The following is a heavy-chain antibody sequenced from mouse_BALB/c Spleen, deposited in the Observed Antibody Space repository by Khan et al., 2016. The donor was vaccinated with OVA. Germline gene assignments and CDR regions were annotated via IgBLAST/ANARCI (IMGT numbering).Heavy chain of an antibody. CDR2: ISSTGST. D-gene: IGHD2-13*01. Sequence: EVQLQESGPGLVKPSQSLSLTCTVTGYSITSDYAWNWIRQFPGNKLEWMGYISSTGSTSYNPSLKSRTSITRDTSKNQFFLHLNSVTTEDTATYYCARYLYYSDSYAMDYWGQGTSVTVSS. CDR3: ARYLYYSDSYAMDY. J-gene: IGHJ4*01. CDR1: GYSITSDYA. V-gene: IGHV3-2*02.